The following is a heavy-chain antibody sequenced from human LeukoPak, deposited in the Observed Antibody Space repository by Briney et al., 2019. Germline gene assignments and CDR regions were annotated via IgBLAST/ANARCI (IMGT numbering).Heavy chain of an antibody. CDR2: INHSGTT. CDR1: GGSFSGYY. V-gene: IGHV4-34*01. J-gene: IGHJ6*03. D-gene: IGHD2-2*01. Sequence: PSETLSLTCVVYGGSFSGYYWSWIRQPPGKGLEWIGEINHSGTTNYNPSLKSRVTISVDTSKNQFSLRLSSVTAADTAVYYCARVGYCSSTSCYEDMDVWGKGTTVTVSS. CDR3: ARVGYCSSTSCYEDMDV.